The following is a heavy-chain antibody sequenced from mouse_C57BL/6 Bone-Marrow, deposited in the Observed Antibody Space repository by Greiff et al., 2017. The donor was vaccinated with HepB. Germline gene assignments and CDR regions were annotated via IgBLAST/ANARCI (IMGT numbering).Heavy chain of an antibody. CDR3: ASGRGTMVTTGGAVDY. Sequence: EVQLQQSVAELVRPGASVKLSCTASGFNIKNTYMHWVKQRPEQGLEWIGRIDPANGNTKYAPKFQGKATITADTSSNTAYLQLSSLTSEDTAIYYCASGRGTMVTTGGAVDYWGQGTSVTVSS. D-gene: IGHD2-2*01. V-gene: IGHV14-3*01. J-gene: IGHJ4*01. CDR2: IDPANGNT. CDR1: GFNIKNTY.